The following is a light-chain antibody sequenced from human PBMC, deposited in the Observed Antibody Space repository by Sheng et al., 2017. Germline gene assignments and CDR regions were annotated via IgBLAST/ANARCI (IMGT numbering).Light chain of an antibody. Sequence: QSVLTQPPSVSGAPGQRVSISCTGSSSNIGAVYDVHWYPARSRNSPQILIYSNDHRPSGVPDRFSGSKSGSSASLAIAGLQAEDEADYYCQSYDSSLNAVVFGGGTKLT. CDR3: QSYDSSLNAVV. CDR2: SND. J-gene: IGLJ2*01. CDR1: SSNIGAVYD. V-gene: IGLV1-40*01.